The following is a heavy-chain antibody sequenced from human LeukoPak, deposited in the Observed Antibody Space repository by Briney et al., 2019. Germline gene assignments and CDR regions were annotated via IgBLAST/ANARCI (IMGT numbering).Heavy chain of an antibody. CDR1: GGTFSNYA. J-gene: IGHJ4*02. D-gene: IGHD3-22*01. CDR3: ARGWDYDSGGRPTAYVY. Sequence: GASVKVSCKASGGTFSNYAINWVRQAPGQGLEWMGGIIPIFRTANYAQKFQGKVTITADESTSTAYMELSSLRSEDTAIYYCARGWDYDSGGRPTAYVYWGQGTLVSVSS. CDR2: IIPIFRTA. V-gene: IGHV1-69*13.